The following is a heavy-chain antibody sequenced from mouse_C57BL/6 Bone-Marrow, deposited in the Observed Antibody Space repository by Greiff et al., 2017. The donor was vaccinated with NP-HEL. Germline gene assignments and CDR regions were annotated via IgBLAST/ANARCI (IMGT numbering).Heavy chain of an antibody. D-gene: IGHD2-3*01. Sequence: EVQVVESGPELVKPGASVKMSCKASGYTFTDYNMHWVKQSHGKSLEWIGYINPNNGGTSYNQKFKGKATLTVNKSSSTAYMELRSLTSEDSAVYYCARDGYYWYFDVWGTGTTVTVSS. CDR3: ARDGYYWYFDV. CDR1: GYTFTDYN. CDR2: INPNNGGT. J-gene: IGHJ1*03. V-gene: IGHV1-22*01.